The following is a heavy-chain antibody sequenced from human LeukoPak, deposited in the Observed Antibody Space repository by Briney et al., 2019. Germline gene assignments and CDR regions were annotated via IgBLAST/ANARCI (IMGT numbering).Heavy chain of an antibody. CDR3: AKDSGSMVRGPFDY. Sequence: PGGSLRLSCAASGFTFSSYAMSWVRQPPGKGLEWVSAMSGSGGSTYYADSVKGRFTISRDNSKNTLYLQMNSLRAEDTAVYYCAKDSGSMVRGPFDYWGQGTLVTVSS. D-gene: IGHD3-10*01. J-gene: IGHJ4*02. V-gene: IGHV3-23*01. CDR1: GFTFSSYA. CDR2: MSGSGGST.